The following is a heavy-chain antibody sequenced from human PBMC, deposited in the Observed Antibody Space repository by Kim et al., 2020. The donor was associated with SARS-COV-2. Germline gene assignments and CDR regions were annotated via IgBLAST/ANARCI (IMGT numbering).Heavy chain of an antibody. V-gene: IGHV3-15*01. J-gene: IGHJ1*01. CDR2: IKSKTDGGTT. CDR1: GFTFSNAW. CDR3: TTGTWELPGYFQH. Sequence: GGSLRLSCAASGFTFSNAWMSWVRQAPEKGLEWVGRIKSKTDGGTTDYAAPVKGRFTISRDDSKNTLYLQMNRLKTEDTAVYYCTTGTWELPGYFQHWGQGTLVTVSS. D-gene: IGHD1-26*01.